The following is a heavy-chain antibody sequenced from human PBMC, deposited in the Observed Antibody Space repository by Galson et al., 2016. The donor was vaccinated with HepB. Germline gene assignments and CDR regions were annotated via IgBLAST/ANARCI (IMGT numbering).Heavy chain of an antibody. CDR2: ISNTGNTI. CDR3: ATGSNYVIVPGSFEF. V-gene: IGHV3-11*01. J-gene: IGHJ3*01. Sequence: SLRLSCAASGITFRDHYMSWIRQAPGKGLEWISYISNTGNTIYYADSVKGRFTISRDNAKNSVFLQMNSLRAEDTAPYYCATGSNYVIVPGSFEFWGQGTMVTVSP. D-gene: IGHD3-10*01. CDR1: GITFRDHY.